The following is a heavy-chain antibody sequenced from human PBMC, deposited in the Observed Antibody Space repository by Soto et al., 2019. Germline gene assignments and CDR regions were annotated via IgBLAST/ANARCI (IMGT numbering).Heavy chain of an antibody. CDR2: ISYDGSNK. V-gene: IGHV3-30-3*01. D-gene: IGHD6-13*01. CDR3: ARAPIAAAGIVYFDY. CDR1: GFTFSSYA. Sequence: PGGSLRLSCAASGFTFSSYAMHWVRQAPGKGLEWVAVISYDGSNKYYADSVKGRFTISRDNSKNTLYLQMNSPRAEDTAVYYCARAPIAAAGIVYFDYWGQGTLVTVSS. J-gene: IGHJ4*02.